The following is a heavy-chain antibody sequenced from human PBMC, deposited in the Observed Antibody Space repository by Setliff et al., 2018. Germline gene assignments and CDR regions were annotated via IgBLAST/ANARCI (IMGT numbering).Heavy chain of an antibody. CDR3: AISTLSICSGGSCPNAFDV. D-gene: IGHD2-15*01. CDR2: INPGGGSA. Sequence: ASVKVSCKATGYTLSRHYMHWARQAPGQGLEWMGIINPGGGSASIVQKFQGRVTMTTDTSKSAAYMDLRGLRSDDTAVYYCAISTLSICSGGSCPNAFDVWGQGTMVTVSS. J-gene: IGHJ3*01. CDR1: GYTLSRHY. V-gene: IGHV1-46*01.